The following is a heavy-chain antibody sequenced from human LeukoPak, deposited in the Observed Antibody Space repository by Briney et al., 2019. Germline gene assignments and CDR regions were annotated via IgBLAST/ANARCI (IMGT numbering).Heavy chain of an antibody. J-gene: IGHJ6*03. CDR1: GGSISSYY. V-gene: IGHV4-59*08. Sequence: SETLSLTCTVSGGSISSYYWSWIRQPPGKGLEWIGYIYYSGSTNYNPSLKSRVTISVDTSKNQFSLKLSSVTAADTAVYYCASRIIDYYYYMDVWGKGTTVTVSS. CDR3: ASRIIDYYYYMDV. D-gene: IGHD1-14*01. CDR2: IYYSGST.